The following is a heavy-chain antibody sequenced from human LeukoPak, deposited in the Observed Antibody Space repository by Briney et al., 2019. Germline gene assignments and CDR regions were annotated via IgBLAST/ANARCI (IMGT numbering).Heavy chain of an antibody. Sequence: GESLKISCKGSGYSFTSYWIGWVRQMPGKGLEWMGIIYPGDSDTRYSPSFQGQVTISADKSISTAYLQWSSLKASDTAMYYCARLREYGGNGMYYFDYWGQGTLVTVSS. CDR2: IYPGDSDT. CDR3: ARLREYGGNGMYYFDY. D-gene: IGHD4-23*01. CDR1: GYSFTSYW. J-gene: IGHJ4*02. V-gene: IGHV5-51*01.